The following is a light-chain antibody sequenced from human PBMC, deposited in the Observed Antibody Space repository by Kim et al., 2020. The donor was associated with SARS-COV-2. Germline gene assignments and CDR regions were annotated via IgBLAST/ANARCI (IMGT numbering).Light chain of an antibody. CDR3: TSYTSSGTYV. CDR2: DVD. V-gene: IGLV2-14*03. J-gene: IGLJ1*01. Sequence: GQSITISCRGTSSYVGGYNNVSWYQHHPGKVPQLLIYDVDRRPSGVSNRFSGSKSGNTASLTISGLQAEDEADYYCTSYTSSGTYVFGGGTKVTVL. CDR1: SSYVGGYNN.